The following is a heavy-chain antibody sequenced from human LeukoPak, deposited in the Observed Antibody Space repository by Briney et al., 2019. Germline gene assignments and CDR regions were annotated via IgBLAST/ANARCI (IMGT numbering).Heavy chain of an antibody. V-gene: IGHV1-3*03. D-gene: IGHD2-15*01. CDR1: GYIFTHYA. CDR2: MKGCSGNT. Sequence: ASVTDSCKASGYIFTHYAIDWLRQAPGQRQEWMGWMKGCSGNTKYLQEFQGRIALIRDTSAAAAYMELSSLRHDDQAVYYCARGRGTSGSNRYFYYYYYMDVWGKGTTVTVSS. J-gene: IGHJ6*03. CDR3: ARGRGTSGSNRYFYYYYYMDV.